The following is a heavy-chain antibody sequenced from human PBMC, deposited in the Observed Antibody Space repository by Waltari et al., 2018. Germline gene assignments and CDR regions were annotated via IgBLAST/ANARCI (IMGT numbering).Heavy chain of an antibody. Sequence: QVQLVESGGGVVQPGRSLRLSCAASGFTFSRAGMHWVRQAPGKGLEWVAVIWSDGSKKYYTDSVKGRFTISRDNSKNSLHLEMNSLRAEDTAMYYCAKGGSTSDWHGLDWGQGTLVTVSS. V-gene: IGHV3-33*03. J-gene: IGHJ4*02. CDR3: AKGGSTSDWHGLD. D-gene: IGHD2-2*01. CDR2: IWSDGSKK. CDR1: GFTFSRAG.